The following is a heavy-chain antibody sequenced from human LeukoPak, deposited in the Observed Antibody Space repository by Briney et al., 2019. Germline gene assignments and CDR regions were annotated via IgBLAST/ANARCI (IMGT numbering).Heavy chain of an antibody. J-gene: IGHJ6*02. Sequence: PGGSLRLSCAASGFTFSSYWMNWARQAPGKGLEWVASINHNGNVNYYVDSVKGRFTISRDNAKNSRHLQMSNLRAEDTAVYFCARGGGLDVWGQGATVTVSS. V-gene: IGHV3-7*03. D-gene: IGHD3-16*01. CDR2: INHNGNVN. CDR3: ARGGGLDV. CDR1: GFTFSSYW.